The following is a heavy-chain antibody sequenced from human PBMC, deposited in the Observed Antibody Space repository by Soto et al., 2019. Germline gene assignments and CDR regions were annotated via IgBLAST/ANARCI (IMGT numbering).Heavy chain of an antibody. J-gene: IGHJ5*01. V-gene: IGHV3-30*03. CDR2: ISHDGSDL. CDR3: ARCVSNIGLILCPNGLIDS. Sequence: GGSLRLSCAASGFTFSNYGMHWVRQAPGKGLEWLAIISHDGSDLKYEDSVKGRFTISRENSRNKLYLQIDSLRPEDTAMYYCARCVSNIGLILCPNGLIDSWGHGTLVTFS. CDR1: GFTFSNYG. D-gene: IGHD2-8*01.